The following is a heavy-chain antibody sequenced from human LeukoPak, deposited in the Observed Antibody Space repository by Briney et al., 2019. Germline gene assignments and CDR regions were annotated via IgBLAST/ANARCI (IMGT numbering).Heavy chain of an antibody. Sequence: SETLSLTCTVSGGSISSYYWSWIRQPPGKGLEWIGYIYYSGSTNYNPSLKSRVTISVDTSKNQFSLELSSVTAADTAMYYCASGAGWLIDYWGQGTLVSVSS. V-gene: IGHV4-59*08. D-gene: IGHD6-19*01. CDR2: IYYSGST. J-gene: IGHJ4*02. CDR1: GGSISSYY. CDR3: ASGAGWLIDY.